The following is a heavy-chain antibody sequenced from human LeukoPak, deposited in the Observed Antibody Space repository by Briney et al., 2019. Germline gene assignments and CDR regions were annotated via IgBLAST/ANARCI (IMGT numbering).Heavy chain of an antibody. J-gene: IGHJ4*02. CDR2: IYYSGST. V-gene: IGHV4-59*01. CDR1: GDSISSYY. Sequence: SETLSLTCTVSGDSISSYYWSWIRQPPGKGLEWIGYIYYSGSTNYNPSLKRRVTISVDTPKNQFSLKLSSVTAADTAVYYCARGSGWYYYWGQGTPVTVSS. CDR3: ARGSGWYYY. D-gene: IGHD6-19*01.